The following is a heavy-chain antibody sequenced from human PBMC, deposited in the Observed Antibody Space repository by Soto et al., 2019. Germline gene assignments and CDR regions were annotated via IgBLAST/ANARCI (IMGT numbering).Heavy chain of an antibody. Sequence: QVQLVQSGAEVKKPGASVKVSCKVSGYTLTELSMHWVRQAPGKGLEWMGGFDPEDGETIYAQKVQGRLTMTEDTSTDTAYMELSSLRSEDTAVYYCATVGVPGDTVTTWLWWFDPWGQGTLVTVCS. J-gene: IGHJ5*02. V-gene: IGHV1-24*01. CDR1: GYTLTELS. D-gene: IGHD4-17*01. CDR3: ATVGVPGDTVTTWLWWFDP. CDR2: FDPEDGET.